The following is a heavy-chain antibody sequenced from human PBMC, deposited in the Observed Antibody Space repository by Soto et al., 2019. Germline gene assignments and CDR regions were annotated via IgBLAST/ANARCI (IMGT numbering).Heavy chain of an antibody. Sequence: QVHLVQSGAEVKKPGASVKVSCKASGYTFTSYGITWVRQAPGQGLEWRGWISAHNGNTDYAQKLQGRAIVTRDTSTSTAYMELRSLISDDTAVYYCARGRYGDYWGQGALVTVSS. CDR3: ARGRYGDY. CDR2: ISAHNGNT. CDR1: GYTFTSYG. D-gene: IGHD1-1*01. J-gene: IGHJ4*02. V-gene: IGHV1-18*01.